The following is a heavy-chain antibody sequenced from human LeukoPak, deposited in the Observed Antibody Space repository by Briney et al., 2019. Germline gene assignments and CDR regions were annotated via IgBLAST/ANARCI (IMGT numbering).Heavy chain of an antibody. CDR2: ISAGAGST. D-gene: IGHD3-16*01. Sequence: GGSLRLSCVASGFTFSTYAMSWVRQAPGKGLEWVSGISAGAGSTYCADSVKGRFTISRDNSKNTLYLQMNSLRTEDTAVYYCAKQHDDYVWCFDYWGQGTLVTVSS. J-gene: IGHJ4*02. V-gene: IGHV3-23*01. CDR3: AKQHDDYVWCFDY. CDR1: GFTFSTYA.